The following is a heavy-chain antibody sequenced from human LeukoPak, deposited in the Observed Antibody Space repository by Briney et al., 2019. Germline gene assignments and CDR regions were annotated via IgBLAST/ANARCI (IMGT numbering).Heavy chain of an antibody. D-gene: IGHD5-18*01. CDR2: ISDSGNSI. CDR1: GFTFNSYE. Sequence: PGRSLRLSCAASGFTFNSYEMDWVRQAPGKGLEWVSYISDSGNSIYYADSVKGRFTISRDNAKNSLYLQMNSLRAEDTAVYYCARGLCGYTSGQTCYYYYYGMDVWGQGTTVTVSS. J-gene: IGHJ6*02. V-gene: IGHV3-48*03. CDR3: ARGLCGYTSGQTCYYYYYGMDV.